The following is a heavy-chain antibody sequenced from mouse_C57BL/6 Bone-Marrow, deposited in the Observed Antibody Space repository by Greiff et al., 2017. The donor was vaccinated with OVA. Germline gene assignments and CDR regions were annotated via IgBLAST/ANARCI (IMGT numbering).Heavy chain of an antibody. Sequence: QVQLQQSDAELVKPGASVKISCKVSGYTFTDYTIHWMKQRPEQGLEWIGYIYPRDGSTKYNEKFKGKATLTADKSSSTAYMKLNSLTSDDSAVDFCAGLSTVVATEGYFDVWGTGTTVTVSS. D-gene: IGHD1-1*01. J-gene: IGHJ1*03. CDR1: GYTFTDYT. CDR2: IYPRDGST. V-gene: IGHV1-78*01. CDR3: AGLSTVVATEGYFDV.